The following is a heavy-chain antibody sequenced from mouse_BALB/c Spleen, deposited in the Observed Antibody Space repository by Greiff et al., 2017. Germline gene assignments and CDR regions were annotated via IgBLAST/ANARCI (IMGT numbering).Heavy chain of an antibody. CDR3: ARGGYATVVARYFDV. V-gene: IGHV1S34*01. CDR2: ISCYNGAT. CDR1: GYSFTGYY. D-gene: IGHD1-1*01. Sequence: LVKTGASVKISCKASGYSFTGYYMHWVKQSHGKSLEWIGYISCYNGATSYNQKFKGTATFTVDTSSSTAYMQFNSLTSEDAAVYYCARGGYATVVARYFDVWGAGTTVTVSS. J-gene: IGHJ1*01.